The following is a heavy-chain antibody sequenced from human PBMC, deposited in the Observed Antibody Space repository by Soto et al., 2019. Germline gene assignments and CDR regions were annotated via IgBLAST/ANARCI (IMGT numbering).Heavy chain of an antibody. J-gene: IGHJ4*02. CDR1: GYTFASYA. V-gene: IGHV1-18*01. CDR2: ISAYNGNT. Sequence: QVQLVQSGAEVKKPGASVKVSCKASGYTFASYAISWMRQAPGQGLEWMGWISAYNGNTNYAQKLQGRVTMTTDTSTSTAHMELRSGRSDDTAVYYCARDPPPPDYWGQGTLVTVSS. CDR3: ARDPPPPDY.